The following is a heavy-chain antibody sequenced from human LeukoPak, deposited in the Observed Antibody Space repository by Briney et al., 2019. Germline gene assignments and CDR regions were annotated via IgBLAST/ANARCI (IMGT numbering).Heavy chain of an antibody. CDR2: INHSGST. CDR1: GGSFSGYY. J-gene: IGHJ4*02. V-gene: IGHV4-34*01. Sequence: SETLSLTCAVYGGSFSGYYWSWIRQPPGKGLEWIGEINHSGSTNYNPSLKSRVTISVDTSKNQFSLKLSSVTAADTAVYYCARSHIGYYYDSSGYAPLDYWGQGTLVTVSS. D-gene: IGHD3-22*01. CDR3: ARSHIGYYYDSSGYAPLDY.